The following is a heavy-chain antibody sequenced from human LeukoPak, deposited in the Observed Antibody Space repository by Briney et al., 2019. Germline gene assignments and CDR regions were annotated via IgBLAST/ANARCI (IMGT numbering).Heavy chain of an antibody. CDR2: IYYSGST. J-gene: IGHJ4*02. CDR1: GGSISSYY. Sequence: PSETLSLTCTVTGGSISSYYWSWIRQPPGKGLEWIGYIYYSGSTNYNPSLKSRVTISVDTSTIQFSLKLSSVTAADTAVYYCARRARSSGYYYFDYWGQGTLVTVSS. V-gene: IGHV4-59*01. D-gene: IGHD3-22*01. CDR3: ARRARSSGYYYFDY.